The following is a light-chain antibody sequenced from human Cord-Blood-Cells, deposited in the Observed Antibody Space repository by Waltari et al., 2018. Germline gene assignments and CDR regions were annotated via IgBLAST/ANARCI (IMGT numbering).Light chain of an antibody. Sequence: QSVLTQPPSVSGAPGQRVTISCTGSSSNIGAGYDVHWYQQLPGTAPNILIYGNSNSAACVHDRFAGSKSGTSASLAITGLQAEDEADYYCQSYDSSLSGVVFGGGTKLTVL. V-gene: IGLV1-40*01. J-gene: IGLJ2*01. CDR1: SSNIGAGYD. CDR3: QSYDSSLSGVV. CDR2: GNS.